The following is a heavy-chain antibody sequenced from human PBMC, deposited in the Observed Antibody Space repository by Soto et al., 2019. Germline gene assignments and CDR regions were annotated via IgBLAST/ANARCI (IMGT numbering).Heavy chain of an antibody. CDR2: VYYSGST. Sequence: SETLSLTCTVSGGSISTYYWSWVRQPPGKGLEWIAYVYYSGSTMYNPSLKSRVTISVDMSKNQFSLRLNSVTAADTAVYYCAAMPHHYSSSGTYWYYFDYWSLGTLVTVSSDVWGQGTTVTVSS. D-gene: IGHD3-10*01. CDR3: AAMPHHYSSSGTYWYYFDYWSLGTLVTVSSDV. J-gene: IGHJ6*02. V-gene: IGHV4-59*01. CDR1: GGSISTYY.